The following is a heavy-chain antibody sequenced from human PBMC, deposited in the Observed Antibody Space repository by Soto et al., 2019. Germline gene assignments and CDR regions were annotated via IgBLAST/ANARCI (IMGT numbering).Heavy chain of an antibody. CDR3: TSVNSDFWSGYPLGYYCGMDV. CDR1: GGSVSSGSYY. CDR2: IYYSGST. Sequence: SETLSLTCTVSGGSVSSGSYYWSWIRQPPGKGLEWIGYIYYSGSTNYNPSLKSRVTISVDTSKNQFSLKLSSVTAADTAVYYCTSVNSDFWSGYPLGYYCGMDVWVKVNRMSVSS. J-gene: IGHJ6*04. D-gene: IGHD3-3*01. V-gene: IGHV4-61*01.